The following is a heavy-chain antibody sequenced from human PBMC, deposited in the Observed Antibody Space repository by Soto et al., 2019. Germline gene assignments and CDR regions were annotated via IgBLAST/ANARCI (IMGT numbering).Heavy chain of an antibody. D-gene: IGHD6-19*01. CDR2: IIPILGIA. V-gene: IGHV1-69*02. J-gene: IGHJ4*02. Sequence: QVQLVQSGAEVKKPGSSVKVSCKASGGTFSSYTISWVRQAPGQGLEWMGRIIPILGIANYAQKFQGRVTITADKSTSTAYMELSSLRSEDTAVYYCARSASGRAVAGGFDYWGQGTLVTVSS. CDR1: GGTFSSYT. CDR3: ARSASGRAVAGGFDY.